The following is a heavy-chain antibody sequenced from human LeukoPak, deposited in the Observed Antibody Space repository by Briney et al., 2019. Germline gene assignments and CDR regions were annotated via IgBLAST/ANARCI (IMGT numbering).Heavy chain of an antibody. Sequence: GGSLRLSCAASGFTFSSYTMRWVRQAPGKGLEWVSAISDSGDTTYYADSVKGRFTISRDNSKNTLYLQMNSLRAEDTAVYYCARGGGYMVRDYFDYWGQGTLVTVSS. J-gene: IGHJ4*02. CDR1: GFTFSSYT. CDR2: ISDSGDTT. D-gene: IGHD3-10*01. CDR3: ARGGGYMVRDYFDY. V-gene: IGHV3-23*01.